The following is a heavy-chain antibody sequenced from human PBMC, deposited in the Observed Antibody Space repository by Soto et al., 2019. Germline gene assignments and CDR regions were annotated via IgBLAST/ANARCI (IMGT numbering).Heavy chain of an antibody. CDR2: IYYGGSI. CDR1: GVSVTSKNW. CDR3: AREVSEGHLTFNYKFYGLDV. D-gene: IGHD3-9*01. V-gene: IGHV4-4*02. J-gene: IGHJ6*02. Sequence: QVQLQESGPGLVKPSGTLSLTCSVSGVSVTSKNWWTWVRQSPGKGLEWIGEIYYGGSINYNPSLKSRATISIEKSKNHFSLNLTSMTAADTAVYFCAREVSEGHLTFNYKFYGLDVWAKGPRSPSP.